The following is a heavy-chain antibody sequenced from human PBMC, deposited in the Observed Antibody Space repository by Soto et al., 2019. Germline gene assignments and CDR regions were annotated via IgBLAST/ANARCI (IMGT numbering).Heavy chain of an antibody. D-gene: IGHD5-12*01. Sequence: SETLSLPCTVSGGTISNYYWSWIRQPPGKGLEWIGYIYYSGSTNYNPSLKSRVTISVDTSKNQFSLKLSSVTAADTAVYYCARAYGGYADYWGQGALVTVSS. CDR2: IYYSGST. CDR3: ARAYGGYADY. CDR1: GGTISNYY. V-gene: IGHV4-59*01. J-gene: IGHJ4*02.